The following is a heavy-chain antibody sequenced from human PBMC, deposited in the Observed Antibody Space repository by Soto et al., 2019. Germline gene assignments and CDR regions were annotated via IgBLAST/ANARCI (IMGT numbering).Heavy chain of an antibody. Sequence: GVLRLSCAASGFTFSSYAMSWVRQAPGKGLEWVSAISGSGGSTYYADSVKGRFTISRDNSKNTLYLQMNSLRAEDTAVYYCAKDTSTIPFEYYYYGMDVWGQGTTVTVSS. CDR3: AKDTSTIPFEYYYYGMDV. CDR1: GFTFSSYA. D-gene: IGHD5-12*01. V-gene: IGHV3-23*01. CDR2: ISGSGGST. J-gene: IGHJ6*02.